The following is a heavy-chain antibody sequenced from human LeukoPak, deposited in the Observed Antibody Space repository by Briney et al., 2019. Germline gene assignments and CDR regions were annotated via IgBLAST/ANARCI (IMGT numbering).Heavy chain of an antibody. CDR2: IYYSGNT. D-gene: IGHD5-12*01. V-gene: IGHV3-66*01. Sequence: GGSLRLSCTASGFTFGDYAMSWFRQAPGKGLEWVSVIYYSGNTYYADSVRGRFTISTDNFKNTLYLQMNSLRAEDTAVYYCARGIIDYSGYDYWGQGTLVTVSS. J-gene: IGHJ4*02. CDR1: GFTFGDYA. CDR3: ARGIIDYSGYDY.